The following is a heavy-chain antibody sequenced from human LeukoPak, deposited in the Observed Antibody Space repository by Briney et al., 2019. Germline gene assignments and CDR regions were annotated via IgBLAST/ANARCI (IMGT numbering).Heavy chain of an antibody. V-gene: IGHV3-30*02. Sequence: PGGSLRLSCAASGFTFSSYGMHWVRQAPGKGLEWVAFIRYDGSNKYYADSVKGRFTISRDNSKNTLYLQMNSLRAEDTAVYYCAKEDYGDHGFLDYWGQGTLVTVSS. CDR3: AKEDYGDHGFLDY. CDR2: IRYDGSNK. J-gene: IGHJ4*02. D-gene: IGHD4-17*01. CDR1: GFTFSSYG.